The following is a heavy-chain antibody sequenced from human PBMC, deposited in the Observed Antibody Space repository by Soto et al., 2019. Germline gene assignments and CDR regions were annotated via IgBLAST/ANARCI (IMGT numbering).Heavy chain of an antibody. D-gene: IGHD4-17*01. CDR1: GYTFTSYG. CDR3: ARDDSGDYGVDY. V-gene: IGHV1-18*01. Sequence: QVQLVQSGAEVKKPGASVKVSRKASGYTFTSYGISWVRQAPGRGLDWLGWISAYNTNTNYAQKLQGRVTMTTDTSTGTAYMDQRSLRSDDTAVYYCARDDSGDYGVDYWGQGTLVTVSS. J-gene: IGHJ4*02. CDR2: ISAYNTNT.